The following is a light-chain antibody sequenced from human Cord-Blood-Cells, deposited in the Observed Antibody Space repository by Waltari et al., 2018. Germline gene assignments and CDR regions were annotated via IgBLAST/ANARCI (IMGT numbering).Light chain of an antibody. V-gene: IGLV2-14*01. CDR1: SSDVGGYNS. CDR3: SSYTSSSTVV. Sequence: QSALTQPASVSGSPGQSITISCTGTSSDVGGYNSVYWYQLHPGKAPKLMIYDVSNRPSGVSNRFPGSKSGNTASLTISGLQAEDEADYYCSSYTSSSTVVFGGGTKLTVL. J-gene: IGLJ2*01. CDR2: DVS.